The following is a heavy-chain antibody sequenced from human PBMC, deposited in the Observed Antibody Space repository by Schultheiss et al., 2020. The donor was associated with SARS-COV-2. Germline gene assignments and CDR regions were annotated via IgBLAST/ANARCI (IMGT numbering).Heavy chain of an antibody. Sequence: GGSLRLSCAASGFTFSSYSMNWVRQAPGKGLEWVSSISSSSSYIYYADSVKGRFTISRDNAKNSLYLQMNSLRAEDTAVYYCARDGIVGASHFDYWGQGTLVTVSS. CDR2: ISSSSSYI. CDR1: GFTFSSYS. CDR3: ARDGIVGASHFDY. J-gene: IGHJ4*02. V-gene: IGHV3-21*01. D-gene: IGHD1-26*01.